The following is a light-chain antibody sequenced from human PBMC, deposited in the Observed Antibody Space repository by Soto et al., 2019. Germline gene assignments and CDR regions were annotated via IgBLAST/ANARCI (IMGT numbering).Light chain of an antibody. V-gene: IGKV1-5*03. Sequence: DIQMTQSPSTLSASVGDRVTNTCRASQSISSWLAWYQQKPGKAPKLLIYKASSLESGVPSRFSGSGSGTEFTLTISSLQPDDFATYYCQQYNSYSPWTFGQGTKVDIK. CDR3: QQYNSYSPWT. J-gene: IGKJ1*01. CDR2: KAS. CDR1: QSISSW.